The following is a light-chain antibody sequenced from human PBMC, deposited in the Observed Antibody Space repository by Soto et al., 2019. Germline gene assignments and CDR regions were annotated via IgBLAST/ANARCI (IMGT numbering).Light chain of an antibody. J-gene: IGKJ1*01. CDR1: QSISSW. CDR2: DAS. V-gene: IGKV1-5*01. CDR3: QQYNSYWT. Sequence: DIQMTQSPSTLSASVGDRVTITCRASQSISSWLAWYQQKPGKAPKLLIYDASSLESGVPSRFSGSGSGTEFTLTMCRLQPDDFATYYCQQYNSYWTFGQGTKVEIK.